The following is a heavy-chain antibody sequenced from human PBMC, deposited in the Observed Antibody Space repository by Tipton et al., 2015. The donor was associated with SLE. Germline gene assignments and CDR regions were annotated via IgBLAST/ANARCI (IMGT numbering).Heavy chain of an antibody. D-gene: IGHD2-8*02. CDR3: ARHAGYCSGGVCNFDY. CDR1: GGSISRSNW. V-gene: IGHV4-4*02. Sequence: TLSLTCAVFGGSISRSNWCSWVRQPPGKGLEWIGSIYYSGSTYYSPSLKSRVTISVDTSKNQFSLKLSSVTAADTAVYYCARHAGYCSGGVCNFDYWGQGTLVTVSS. J-gene: IGHJ4*02. CDR2: IYYSGST.